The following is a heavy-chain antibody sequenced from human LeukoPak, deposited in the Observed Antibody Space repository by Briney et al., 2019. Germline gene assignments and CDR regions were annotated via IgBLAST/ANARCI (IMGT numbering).Heavy chain of an antibody. CDR2: IYYSGST. D-gene: IGHD6-13*01. Sequence: SQTLSLTCSVSGGSITSGSYYWSWIRQPAGKGLEWIGYIYYSGSTNYNPSLKSRVTISVDTSKNQFSLKLSSVTAADTAVYYCARAGYSSSWGGFYFDYWGQGTLVTVSS. V-gene: IGHV4-61*10. CDR3: ARAGYSSSWGGFYFDY. CDR1: GGSITSGSYY. J-gene: IGHJ4*02.